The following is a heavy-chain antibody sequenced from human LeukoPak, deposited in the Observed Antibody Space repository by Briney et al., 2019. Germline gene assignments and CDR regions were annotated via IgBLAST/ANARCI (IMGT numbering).Heavy chain of an antibody. J-gene: IGHJ4*02. CDR2: LYYSGST. V-gene: IGHV4-59*01. D-gene: IGHD6-19*01. CDR1: VGSISTYY. Sequence: SETLSLTCTVSVGSISTYYWSWIRQPPGKGLEWIGYLYYSGSTSYNPSLKSRVTISVDTSKNQFSLNLSSVTAADTAVYYCARSERYNSGWYFYFDYWGQGTLVTVSS. CDR3: ARSERYNSGWYFYFDY.